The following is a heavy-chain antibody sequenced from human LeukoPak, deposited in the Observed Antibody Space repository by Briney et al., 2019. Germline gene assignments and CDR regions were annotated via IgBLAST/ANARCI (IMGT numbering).Heavy chain of an antibody. CDR3: ARCITGTTKSWFDP. V-gene: IGHV3-7*01. CDR2: IKQDESEK. Sequence: PGGSLRLSCVASGFTFSNFWMSWVRQAPGKGLEWVANIKQDESEKYYVDSVKGRFTISRDNANNSLYLQMNSLRAEDTAVYYCARCITGTTKSWFDPWGQGTLVTVSS. CDR1: GFTFSNFW. D-gene: IGHD1-20*01. J-gene: IGHJ5*02.